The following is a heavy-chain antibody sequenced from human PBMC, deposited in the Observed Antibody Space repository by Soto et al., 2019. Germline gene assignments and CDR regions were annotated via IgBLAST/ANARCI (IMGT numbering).Heavy chain of an antibody. CDR3: ARDHFFESIGYYPNRGRYYYYGMDV. J-gene: IGHJ6*02. Sequence: GGSLRLSCAASGFTFNDYGMHWVRQAPGKGLEWVAVIWYDGTNIYYTDSVKGRFTISRDNSKNTLFLQMNSLRVEDTAVYYCARDHFFESIGYYPNRGRYYYYGMDVWGQGTTVTVSS. CDR1: GFTFNDYG. D-gene: IGHD3-22*01. CDR2: IWYDGTNI. V-gene: IGHV3-33*01.